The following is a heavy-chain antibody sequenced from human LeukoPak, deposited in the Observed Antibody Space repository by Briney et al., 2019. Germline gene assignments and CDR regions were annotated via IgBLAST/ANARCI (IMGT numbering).Heavy chain of an antibody. CDR1: GFTFSSYS. CDR3: ARGGYSYGFGFDY. Sequence: GGSLRLSCAASGFTFSSYSMNWVRQAPGKGLEWVSSISSSSSYIYHADSMKGRFTISRDNAKNSLYLQMSRLRGEDTAVYYCARGGYSYGFGFDYWGQGTLVTVSS. CDR2: ISSSSSYI. D-gene: IGHD5-18*01. V-gene: IGHV3-21*01. J-gene: IGHJ4*02.